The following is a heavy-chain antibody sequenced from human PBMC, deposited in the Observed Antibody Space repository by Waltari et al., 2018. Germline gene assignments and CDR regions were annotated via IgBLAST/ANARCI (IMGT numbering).Heavy chain of an antibody. CDR3: ARLVGRRGSGDY. CDR1: GGSFSGYY. J-gene: IGHJ4*02. Sequence: QVQLQQWGAGLLKPSETLSLTCAVYGGSFSGYYWSWIRQPPGKGLEWIGEINHSGSTNYNPSLKSRVTISVDTSKNQFSLKLSSVTAADTAVYYCARLVGRRGSGDYWGQGTLVTVSS. D-gene: IGHD3-10*01. CDR2: INHSGST. V-gene: IGHV4-34*01.